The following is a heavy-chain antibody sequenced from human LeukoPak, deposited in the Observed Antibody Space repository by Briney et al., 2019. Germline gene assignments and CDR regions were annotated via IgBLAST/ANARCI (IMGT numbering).Heavy chain of an antibody. CDR3: ARGGSYLSAFDI. CDR2: INWNGGST. Sequence: GGSLRLSCAASGFTFDDYGMSWVRQAPGQGLEWVSGINWNGGSTGYADSVKGRFTISRDNAKNSLYLQMNSLRAEDTALYYCARGGSYLSAFDIWGQGTMVTVSS. J-gene: IGHJ3*02. D-gene: IGHD1-26*01. V-gene: IGHV3-20*04. CDR1: GFTFDDYG.